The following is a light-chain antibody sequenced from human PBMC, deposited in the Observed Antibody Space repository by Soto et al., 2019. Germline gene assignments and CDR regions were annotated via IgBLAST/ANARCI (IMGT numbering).Light chain of an antibody. CDR2: DTS. CDR3: QQRSNWPPLT. CDR1: QGIGDT. Sequence: EVVMTRSPATLSVSPGEGVTLSCRANQGIGDTLAWYQHKPGQTPRLLIYDTSTRATGIPARFSGSGSGTDFTLTISSLEPEDFAVYYCQQRSNWPPLTFGGGTKVDI. V-gene: IGKV3-11*01. J-gene: IGKJ4*01.